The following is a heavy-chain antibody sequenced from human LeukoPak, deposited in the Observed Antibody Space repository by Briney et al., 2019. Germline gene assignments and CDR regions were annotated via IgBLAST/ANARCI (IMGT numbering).Heavy chain of an antibody. CDR2: IYHSGTT. V-gene: IGHV4-59*01. CDR3: ARDGITGWFDP. J-gene: IGHJ5*02. Sequence: SETLSLTCTVSGGSISSYYWGWIRQPPGKGLEWIGYIYHSGTTNYNPSLKSRVTISVDTSKSQFSLKLSSVTAADTAVYYCARDGITGWFDPWGQGTLVTVSS. D-gene: IGHD1-20*01. CDR1: GGSISSYY.